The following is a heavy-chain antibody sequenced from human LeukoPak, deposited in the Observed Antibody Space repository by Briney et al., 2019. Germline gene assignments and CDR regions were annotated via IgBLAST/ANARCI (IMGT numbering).Heavy chain of an antibody. Sequence: GGSLRLSCAASGFTFRNHWMHWVRQTPGKGLVWVSRISSDGSSTTYTDSVKGRFTISRDNAKNTLYLQMNNLRAEDTAMYYCARDQRVTGRPDIDYWGQGTLVIVSP. J-gene: IGHJ4*02. CDR3: ARDQRVTGRPDIDY. D-gene: IGHD6-6*01. CDR2: ISSDGSST. CDR1: GFTFRNHW. V-gene: IGHV3-74*03.